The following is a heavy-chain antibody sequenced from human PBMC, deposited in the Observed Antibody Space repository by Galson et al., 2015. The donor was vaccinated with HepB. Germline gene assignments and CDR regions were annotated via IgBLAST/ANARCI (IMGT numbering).Heavy chain of an antibody. J-gene: IGHJ5*02. CDR2: ISAYSGNT. D-gene: IGHD4-17*01. CDR1: GYTFTSYG. Sequence: SVKVSCKASGYTFTSYGISWVRQAPGQGLEWMGWISAYSGNTNYAQKLQGRVTMTTDTSTSTAYMELRSLRSDDTAVYYCARDRSGDYVFNWFDPWGQGTLVTVSS. CDR3: ARDRSGDYVFNWFDP. V-gene: IGHV1-18*04.